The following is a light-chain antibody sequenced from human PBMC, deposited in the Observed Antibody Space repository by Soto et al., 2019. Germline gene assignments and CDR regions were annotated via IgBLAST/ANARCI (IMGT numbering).Light chain of an antibody. CDR2: EVN. CDR1: SSDVGHYNY. J-gene: IGLJ1*01. CDR3: SSYTRNSTYI. V-gene: IGLV2-14*01. Sequence: QSVLAPPASVSVSPGQSITSSCTGTSSDVGHYNYVSWYQQYPGKAPKLMIYEVNNRPSGVSNRFSGSKSGNTASLTISGLQPEDEADYYCSSYTRNSTYIFGTGTKVTVL.